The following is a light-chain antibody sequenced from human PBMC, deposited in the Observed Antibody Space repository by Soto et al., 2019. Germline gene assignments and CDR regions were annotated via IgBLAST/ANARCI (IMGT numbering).Light chain of an antibody. CDR1: QSVSSSF. Sequence: EIVLTQSPATLSLSPGERATLSCRASQSVSSSFLAWYQQRPGQAPMLLIFGASYSATGIPNRFSGGSSGTDYTLTTSRMEHEEYEVYYCQHYGNSPPEYTFRPGTNVDSK. CDR2: GAS. CDR3: QHYGNSPPEYT. V-gene: IGKV3-20*01. J-gene: IGKJ3*01.